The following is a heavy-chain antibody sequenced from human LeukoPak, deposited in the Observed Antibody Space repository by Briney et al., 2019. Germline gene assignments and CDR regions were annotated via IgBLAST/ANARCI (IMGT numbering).Heavy chain of an antibody. CDR1: GFTFSSYA. D-gene: IGHD5-12*01. V-gene: IGHV3-30*04. Sequence: GGSLRLSCAASGFTFSSYAMHWVCQAPGKGLEWVAVISYDGSNKYYADSVKGRFTISRDNSKNSLYLQMNSLRAEDTAVYYCARDPGSGYDRGEYYFDYWGQGTLVTVSS. J-gene: IGHJ4*02. CDR3: ARDPGSGYDRGEYYFDY. CDR2: ISYDGSNK.